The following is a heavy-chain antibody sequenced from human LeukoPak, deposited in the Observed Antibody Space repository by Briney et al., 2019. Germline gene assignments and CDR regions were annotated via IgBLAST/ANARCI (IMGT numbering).Heavy chain of an antibody. CDR3: AFPWGSGWFYSDC. V-gene: IGHV3-11*01. CDR2: ISSSGDTV. Sequence: GGSLRLSCAASGFTFSDYHMNWIRQLPGKGLEWISYISSSGDTVYYADSVEGRFTISRDNSKNSLYLQMNSLRTEDTAVYYCAFPWGSGWFYSDCWGQGTLVTVSS. D-gene: IGHD3-10*01. CDR1: GFTFSDYH. J-gene: IGHJ4*01.